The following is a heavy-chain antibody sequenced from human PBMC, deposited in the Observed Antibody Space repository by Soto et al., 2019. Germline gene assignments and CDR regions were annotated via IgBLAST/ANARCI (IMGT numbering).Heavy chain of an antibody. CDR2: IYYSGST. CDR1: GGSISSYY. CDR3: ARLETPSXLYNWFDP. V-gene: IGHV4-59*08. J-gene: IGHJ5*02. Sequence: PSETLSLSCTVSGGSISSYYWSWIRQPPGKGLEWIGYIYYSGSTNYNPSLKSRVTISVDTSKNQFSLKLSSVTAADTAVYYCARLETPSXLYNWFDPWGQGTLVT.